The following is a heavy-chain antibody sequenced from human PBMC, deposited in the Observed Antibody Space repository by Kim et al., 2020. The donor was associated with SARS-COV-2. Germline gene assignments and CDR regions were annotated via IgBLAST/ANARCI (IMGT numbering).Heavy chain of an antibody. V-gene: IGHV3-53*01. CDR2: IYSGGTT. CDR3: AVEINRLGSDNYHNHNAFDP. J-gene: IGHJ5*02. CDR1: GFTVSTSF. Sequence: GGSLRLSCAASGFTVSTSFMSWVRQAPGKGLEWVSGIYSGGTTWYGDSVKGRFTVSRDSSKNTLYLQMTNLRAEDTAVYYCAVEINRLGSDNYHNHNAFDPGGQRTRVTVSS. D-gene: IGHD3-10*01.